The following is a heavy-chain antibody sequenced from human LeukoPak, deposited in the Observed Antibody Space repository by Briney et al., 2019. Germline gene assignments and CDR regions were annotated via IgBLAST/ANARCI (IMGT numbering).Heavy chain of an antibody. V-gene: IGHV1-8*03. Sequence: ASVKVSCKASGYTFTGYYMHWVRQAPGQGLEWMGWINPNSGNTGYAQKFQGRVTITRNTSISTAYMELSSLRSEDTAVYYCARVPEYCSSTSCPLGFDYWGQGTLVTVSS. J-gene: IGHJ4*02. D-gene: IGHD2-2*01. CDR1: GYTFTGYY. CDR2: INPNSGNT. CDR3: ARVPEYCSSTSCPLGFDY.